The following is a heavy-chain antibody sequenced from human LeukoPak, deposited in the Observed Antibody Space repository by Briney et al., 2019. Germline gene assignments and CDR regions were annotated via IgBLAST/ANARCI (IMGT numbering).Heavy chain of an antibody. CDR3: ARVPGGYSGYGEIDY. D-gene: IGHD5-12*01. J-gene: IGHJ4*02. CDR2: ISAYNGNT. V-gene: IGHV1-18*01. CDR1: GGTFSSYG. Sequence: ASVKVSCKASGGTFSSYGISWVRQAPGQGLEWMGWISAYNGNTNYAQKLQGRVTMTTDTSTSTAYMELRSLRSDDTAVYYCARVPGGYSGYGEIDYWGQGTLVTVSS.